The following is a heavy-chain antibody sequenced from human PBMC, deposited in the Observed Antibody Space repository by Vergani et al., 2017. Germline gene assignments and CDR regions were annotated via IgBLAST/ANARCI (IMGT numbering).Heavy chain of an antibody. CDR3: ARDCTSGGCPDNYGMDV. CDR1: GFTFCDFS. Sequence: VQLVESGGGLVKPGGSLRLSCAASGFTFCDFSMSWVRQAPGKGLEWVAFIGSSGPYINYADSVKGRFIISRDNTNNSLFLQLRSLRAEDAXVYYCARDCTSGGCPDNYGMDVWGQGATVTVSS. V-gene: IGHV3-21*06. J-gene: IGHJ6*02. CDR2: IGSSGPYI. D-gene: IGHD2-8*01.